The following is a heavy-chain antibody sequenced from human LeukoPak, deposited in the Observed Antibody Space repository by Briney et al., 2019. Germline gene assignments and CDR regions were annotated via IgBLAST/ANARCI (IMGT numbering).Heavy chain of an antibody. CDR2: IYNSGSI. J-gene: IGHJ4*02. CDR3: ASGYSYGSYDY. CDR1: GGSITSGNYY. V-gene: IGHV4-39*01. D-gene: IGHD5-18*01. Sequence: PSETLSLTCTVSGGSITSGNYYWVWIRQPPGKGLEWIGTIYNSGSIYYKSSLKSRVTISVDTSKKQSSLKLSSVTAADTAVYYCASGYSYGSYDYWGQGTLVTVSS.